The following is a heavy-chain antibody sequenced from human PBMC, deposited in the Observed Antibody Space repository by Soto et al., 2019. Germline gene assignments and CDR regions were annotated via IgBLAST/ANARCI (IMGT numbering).Heavy chain of an antibody. CDR2: IYWDDDK. J-gene: IGHJ3*02. CDR1: GFSLSTSGVG. V-gene: IGHV2-5*02. Sequence: SGPTLENPTQTLTLTCTFSGFSLSTSGVGVGWIRQPPGKALEWLALIYWDDDKRYSPSLKSRLTITKDTSKNQVVLTMTNMDPVDTASFYCSLGGDYAYGRDAFDIWVQVTMVTVSS. D-gene: IGHD4-17*01. CDR3: SLGGDYAYGRDAFDI.